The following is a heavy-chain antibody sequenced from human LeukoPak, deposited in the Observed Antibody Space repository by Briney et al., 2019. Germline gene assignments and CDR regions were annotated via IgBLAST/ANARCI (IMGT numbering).Heavy chain of an antibody. J-gene: IGHJ4*02. CDR2: MNHSGNEI. CDR1: KFTFSSYW. Sequence: GGSLRLSCAASKFTFSSYWMRWVRQAPGKGLEWVAYMNHSGNEIDYLDSVKGRFNISRDNAKNSLYLQMNSLRAEDTAVYHCARGTHYYEFWGQGTLVTVSS. D-gene: IGHD3/OR15-3a*01. CDR3: ARGTHYYEF. V-gene: IGHV3-7*04.